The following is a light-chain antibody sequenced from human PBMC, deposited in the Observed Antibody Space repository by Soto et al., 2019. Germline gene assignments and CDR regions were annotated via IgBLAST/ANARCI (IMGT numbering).Light chain of an antibody. Sequence: DIQMTQSPSTLSGSVGDRVTITCRASQSITTYLNWYQQKSGKAPKLLIHAASILQSGVPSRFSGSGSGTDFTLTISSLQLEDFATYYCQQTYSIPISFGQGTRLEIK. CDR3: QQTYSIPIS. CDR1: QSITTY. V-gene: IGKV1-39*01. J-gene: IGKJ5*01. CDR2: AAS.